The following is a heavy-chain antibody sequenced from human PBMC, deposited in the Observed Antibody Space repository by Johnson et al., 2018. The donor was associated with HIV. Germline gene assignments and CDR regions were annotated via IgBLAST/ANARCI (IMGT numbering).Heavy chain of an antibody. CDR2: ITYDGSHK. V-gene: IGHV3-30*18. J-gene: IGHJ3*02. CDR3: AKGEYFDSGGYYHVVMNGFDI. CDR1: GFTFSNYG. D-gene: IGHD3-22*01. Sequence: VHLVESGGGVVQPGRSLRLSCAASGFTFSNYGMHWVRQAPGKGLEWVALITYDGSHKYYEDPVKGRFTISRDNSKNTVWLQLNSLRAEDTGVYYCAKGEYFDSGGYYHVVMNGFDIWGQGTTVIVSS.